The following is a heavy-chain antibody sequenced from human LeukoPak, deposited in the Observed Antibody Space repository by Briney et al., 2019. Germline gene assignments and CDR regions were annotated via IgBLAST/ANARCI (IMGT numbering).Heavy chain of an antibody. CDR1: GFTFDDYA. J-gene: IGHJ3*02. D-gene: IGHD3-22*01. CDR2: ISWNSGSI. V-gene: IGHV3-9*03. CDR3: AKDLVVGISGGAFDI. Sequence: PGGSLRLSCAASGFTFDDYAMHSVRQAPGKGLEWVSGISWNSGSIGYADSVNGRFTISRDNAKNSLYLQMNSLRAEDMALYYCAKDLVVGISGGAFDIWGQGTMVTVSS.